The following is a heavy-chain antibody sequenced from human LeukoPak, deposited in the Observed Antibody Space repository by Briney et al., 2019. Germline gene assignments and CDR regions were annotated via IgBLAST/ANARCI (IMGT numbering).Heavy chain of an antibody. V-gene: IGHV4-59*01. J-gene: IGHJ4*02. CDR1: GGSIGSYY. Sequence: SETLSLTCTVSGGSIGSYYWNWIRQAPGKGLEWIGYIHYSGSTNHNSSLKSRVTISVDTSKNQYSLKLSSVTAVDTAVYYCARGDSSSWFFFDFWGQGTLVTVSS. CDR3: ARGDSSSWFFFDF. D-gene: IGHD6-13*01. CDR2: IHYSGST.